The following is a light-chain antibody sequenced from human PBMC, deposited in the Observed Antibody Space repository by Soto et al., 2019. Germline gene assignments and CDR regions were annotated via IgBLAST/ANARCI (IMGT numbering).Light chain of an antibody. Sequence: ITFSFTGTSSYIGVYNYVSWYQQHPGKAPKLMIYEGHRRPSGVPDRFSGSTSVNSASLTTSGLQADDEADYYCCLYIGATTYVFGTGTKVTVL. CDR2: EGH. CDR3: CLYIGATTYV. J-gene: IGLJ1*01. CDR1: SSYIGVYNY. V-gene: IGLV2-23*01.